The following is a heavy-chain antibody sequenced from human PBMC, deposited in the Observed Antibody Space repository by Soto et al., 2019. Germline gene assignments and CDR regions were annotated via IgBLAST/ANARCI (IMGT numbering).Heavy chain of an antibody. J-gene: IGHJ5*02. D-gene: IGHD2-2*01. CDR2: IYYSGST. V-gene: IGHV4-59*08. Sequence: SETLSLTCTVSGGSISSYYWSWIRQPPGKGLEWIGYIYYSGSTNYNPSLKSRVTISVDTSKNQFSLKLSSVTAADTAVYYCARQGCSSTSCYLGGNWFDPWGQGTLVTVSS. CDR1: GGSISSYY. CDR3: ARQGCSSTSCYLGGNWFDP.